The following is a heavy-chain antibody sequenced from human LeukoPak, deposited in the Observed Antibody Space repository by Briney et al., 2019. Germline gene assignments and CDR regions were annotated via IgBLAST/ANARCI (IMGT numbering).Heavy chain of an antibody. Sequence: GGSLRLSSAAYGFTFSSYGMDWVRQAPGGGLGWVAFIRYDVSNKNYADSGKGRFTISTDNSKNTPCRQIDSVRAEDTGVYYCAKDRYSVRFLECLGAPDAFDIWGQRTMVTVSS. CDR2: IRYDVSNK. D-gene: IGHD3-3*01. CDR1: GFTFSSYG. CDR3: AKDRYSVRFLECLGAPDAFDI. J-gene: IGHJ3*02. V-gene: IGHV3-30*02.